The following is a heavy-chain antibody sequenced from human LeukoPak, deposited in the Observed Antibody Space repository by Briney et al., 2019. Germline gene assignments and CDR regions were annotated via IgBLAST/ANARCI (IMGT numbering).Heavy chain of an antibody. V-gene: IGHV3-48*03. D-gene: IGHD4-17*01. CDR1: GFTFSRYE. CDR3: APYGDFFDY. CDR2: ISSSGTTI. J-gene: IGHJ4*02. Sequence: PGGSLRLSCAASGFTFSRYEMNWVRQAPGKGLEWVSYISSSGTTIYYADSVKGRFTISGDNAKNSLFLLMNSLRPEDTAVYYCAPYGDFFDYWGQGTLVTVSS.